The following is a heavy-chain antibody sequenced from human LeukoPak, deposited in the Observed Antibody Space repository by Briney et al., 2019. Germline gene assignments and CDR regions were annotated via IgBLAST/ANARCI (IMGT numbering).Heavy chain of an antibody. CDR3: TTGSEASYYYYYMDV. J-gene: IGHJ6*03. D-gene: IGHD3-10*01. CDR1: GFTFSNAW. CDR2: IKSKTDGGTT. V-gene: IGHV3-15*01. Sequence: GGSLRLSCAASGFTFSNAWMSWVRQAPGKGLEWVGRIKSKTDGGTTDYAAHVKGTFTISRDDSKNTLHLQIKSLKTEDTAEYYCTTGSEASYYYYYMDVWGKGTTVTIS.